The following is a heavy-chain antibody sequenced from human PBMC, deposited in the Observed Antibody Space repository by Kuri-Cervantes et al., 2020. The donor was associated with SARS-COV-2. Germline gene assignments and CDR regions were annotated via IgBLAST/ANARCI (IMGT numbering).Heavy chain of an antibody. V-gene: IGHV4-59*01. J-gene: IGHJ6*02. CDR3: ARVETDGYQTNYYYYGMDV. D-gene: IGHD5-24*01. Sequence: SETLSLSCTVSGGSISSYYWSWIRQPPGKGLEWIGYIYYSGSTNYNPSLKGRVTISVDTSKNQFSLKLSSVTAADTAVYYCARVETDGYQTNYYYYGMDVWGQGTTVTVSS. CDR1: GGSISSYY. CDR2: IYYSGST.